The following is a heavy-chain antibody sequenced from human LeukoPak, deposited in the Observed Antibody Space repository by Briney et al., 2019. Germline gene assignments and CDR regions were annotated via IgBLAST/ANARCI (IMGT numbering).Heavy chain of an antibody. D-gene: IGHD3-10*01. CDR2: INWNGGST. Sequence: GGSLRLSCAASGFTFDDYGMSWVRHAPGKGLEWVSGINWNGGSTGYADTVKGRFTISRDNAKNLLYLQMNSLRAEDTALYHCARAWNYYGSGSYAIDIWGQGTMVTVSS. V-gene: IGHV3-20*01. J-gene: IGHJ3*02. CDR1: GFTFDDYG. CDR3: ARAWNYYGSGSYAIDI.